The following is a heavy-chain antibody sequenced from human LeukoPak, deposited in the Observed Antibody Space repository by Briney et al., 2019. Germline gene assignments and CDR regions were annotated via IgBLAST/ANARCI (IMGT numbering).Heavy chain of an antibody. Sequence: PGGSLRLSCAVSGFTFRNYWMSWVRQAPGKGLEWVANIKQDESEKYYVDSVKGRFTISRDNAKNSLYLQLNSLRAEDTAVYYCARDRYPGYFDYWGQGTLVTVSS. CDR1: GFTFRNYW. CDR2: IKQDESEK. CDR3: ARDRYPGYFDY. D-gene: IGHD1-1*01. J-gene: IGHJ4*02. V-gene: IGHV3-7*03.